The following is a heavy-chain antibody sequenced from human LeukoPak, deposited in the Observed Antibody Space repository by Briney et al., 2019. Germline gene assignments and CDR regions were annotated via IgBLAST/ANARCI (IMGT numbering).Heavy chain of an antibody. CDR3: ARGYDSSGYYYVVNWFDP. D-gene: IGHD3-22*01. CDR1: GYTFTSYG. J-gene: IGHJ5*02. Sequence: ASVKVSCKASGYTFTSYGISWVRQAPGQGLEWMGWISAYNGNTNYAQKFQGRVTMTRNTSISTAYMELSSLRSEDTAVYYCARGYDSSGYYYVVNWFDPWGQGTLVTVSS. V-gene: IGHV1-18*01. CDR2: ISAYNGNT.